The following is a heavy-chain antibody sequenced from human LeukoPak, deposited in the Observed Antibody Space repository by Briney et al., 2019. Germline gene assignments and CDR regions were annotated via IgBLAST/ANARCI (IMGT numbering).Heavy chain of an antibody. CDR1: GGSISSYY. Sequence: SQTLSLTCTVSGGSISSYYWSWIRQPPGKGLEWIGYIYYSGSTNYNPSLKSRVTISVDTSKNQFSLKLSSVTAADTAVYYCARHLGHYCYYMDVWGKGTTVTVSS. CDR2: IYYSGST. D-gene: IGHD7-27*01. CDR3: ARHLGHYCYYMDV. V-gene: IGHV4-59*01. J-gene: IGHJ6*03.